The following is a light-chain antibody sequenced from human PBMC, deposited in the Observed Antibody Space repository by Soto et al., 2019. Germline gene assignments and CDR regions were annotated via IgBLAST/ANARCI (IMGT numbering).Light chain of an antibody. CDR2: GAS. J-gene: IGKJ4*01. Sequence: IQLTQSTSSLSASVGDTVTITCRASQGISNFLAWYQQKPGKVPKLMIYGASTLQSGVPSRFSGSRSGTDFTLTISSLQPEDVATYYCQKYNSAPLTFGGGTKVDIK. CDR1: QGISNF. CDR3: QKYNSAPLT. V-gene: IGKV1-27*01.